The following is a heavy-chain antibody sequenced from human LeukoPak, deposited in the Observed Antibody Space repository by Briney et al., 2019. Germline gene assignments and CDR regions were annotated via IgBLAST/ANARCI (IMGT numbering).Heavy chain of an antibody. CDR2: INHSGST. CDR3: ARVDCSSTSCYADY. J-gene: IGHJ4*02. Sequence: SETLSLTCAVYGGSFSGYYWSWIRQPPGKGLEWIGEINHSGSTNYNPSLKSRVTVSVDTSKNQFSLKLSSVTAADTAVYYCARVDCSSTSCYADYWGQGTLVTVSS. D-gene: IGHD2-2*01. V-gene: IGHV4-34*01. CDR1: GGSFSGYY.